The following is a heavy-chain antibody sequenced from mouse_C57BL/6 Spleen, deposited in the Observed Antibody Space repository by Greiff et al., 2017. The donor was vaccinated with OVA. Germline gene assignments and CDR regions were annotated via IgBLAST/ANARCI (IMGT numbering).Heavy chain of an antibody. CDR1: GFTFSSYT. V-gene: IGHV5-9*01. Sequence: EVHLVESGGGLVKPGGSLKLSCAASGFTFSSYTMSWVRQTPEKRLEWVATISGGGGNTYYPDSVKGRFTISRDNAKNTLYMQMSILRSEDTALYYCAREFITTVGGGIEYYAMDYWGQGTSVTVSS. D-gene: IGHD1-1*01. CDR3: AREFITTVGGGIEYYAMDY. CDR2: ISGGGGNT. J-gene: IGHJ4*01.